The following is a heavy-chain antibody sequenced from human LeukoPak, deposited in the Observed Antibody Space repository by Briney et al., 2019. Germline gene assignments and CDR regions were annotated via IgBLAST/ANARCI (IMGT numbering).Heavy chain of an antibody. CDR2: FVPEDGER. D-gene: IGHD5-18*01. J-gene: IGHJ4*02. CDR1: GYTLSELS. CDR3: ATYGDRYGYELDY. Sequence: ASVKVSRKVSGYTLSELSMHWVRQTPEKGVEWMGGFVPEDGERINAKNFQGKVTMIEDTSTDTAYMELSSLRYENTAVYYCATYGDRYGYELDYWGQGTLVTVSS. V-gene: IGHV1-24*01.